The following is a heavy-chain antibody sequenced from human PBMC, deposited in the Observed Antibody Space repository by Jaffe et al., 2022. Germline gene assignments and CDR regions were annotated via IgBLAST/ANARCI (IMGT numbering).Heavy chain of an antibody. Sequence: QVQLVQSGSELKKPGASVKVSCKASGYTFTSYAMNWVRQAPGQGLEWMGWINTNTGNPTYAQGFTGRFVFSLDTSVSTAYLQISSLKAEDTAVYYCARDFHGYYDFWSGYYTGPIDYWGQGTLVTVSS. D-gene: IGHD3-3*01. CDR1: GYTFTSYA. V-gene: IGHV7-4-1*02. CDR2: INTNTGNP. J-gene: IGHJ4*02. CDR3: ARDFHGYYDFWSGYYTGPIDY.